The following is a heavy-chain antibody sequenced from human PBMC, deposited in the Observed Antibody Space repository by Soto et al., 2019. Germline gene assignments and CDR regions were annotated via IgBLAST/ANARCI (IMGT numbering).Heavy chain of an antibody. D-gene: IGHD6-13*01. CDR1: GFTFSSYS. Sequence: PGGSLRLSCAASGFTFSSYSMNWVRQAPGKGLEWVSSISSSSSYIYYADSVKGRFTISRDNAKNSLYLQMNSLRAEDTAVYYCARGIAAADEYYYYYGMDVWGQGTTVTVSS. CDR2: ISSSSSYI. V-gene: IGHV3-21*01. J-gene: IGHJ6*02. CDR3: ARGIAAADEYYYYYGMDV.